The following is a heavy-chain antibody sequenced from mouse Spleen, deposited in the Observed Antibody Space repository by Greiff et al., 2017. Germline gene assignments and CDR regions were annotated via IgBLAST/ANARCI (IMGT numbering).Heavy chain of an antibody. CDR3: TYYGSSGYFDV. V-gene: IGHV1-15*01. Sequence: QVQLQQSGAELVRPGASVTLSCKASGFTFTDYEMHWVKQTPVHGLEWIGAIDPETGGTAYNQKFKGKAILTADKSSSTAYMELRSLTSEDSAVCYCTYYGSSGYFDVWGAGTTVTGSS. J-gene: IGHJ1*01. CDR2: IDPETGGT. D-gene: IGHD1-1*01. CDR1: GFTFTDYE.